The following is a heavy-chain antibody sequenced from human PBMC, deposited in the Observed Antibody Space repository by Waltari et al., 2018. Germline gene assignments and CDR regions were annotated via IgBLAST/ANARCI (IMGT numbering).Heavy chain of an antibody. CDR3: ATERGWIGGWSGSYYMDV. D-gene: IGHD6-19*01. CDR2: ISQTGTYI. V-gene: IGHV3-21*02. J-gene: IGHJ6*03. Sequence: ELVESGGGLVKPGGSLRLSCAASGFTFRNDDVTWVRQAPGKGLEWVSCISQTGTYIPYADAVKGRFTISRDNAQNSLFLQMNSLTAEDTAVYYCATERGWIGGWSGSYYMDVWGRGTTVTVSS. CDR1: GFTFRNDD.